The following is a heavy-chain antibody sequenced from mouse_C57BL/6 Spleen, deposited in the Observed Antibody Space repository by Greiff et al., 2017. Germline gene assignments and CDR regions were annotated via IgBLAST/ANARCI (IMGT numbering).Heavy chain of an antibody. CDR3: ARGSYSYYFDY. Sequence: EVKLVESGPGMVKPSQSLSLTCTVTGYSITSGYDWHWIRHFPGNKLEWMGYISYSGSTNYNPSLKSRISITHDTSKNHFFLKLNSVTTEDTATYYCARGSYSYYFDYWGQGTTLTVSS. V-gene: IGHV3-1*01. D-gene: IGHD1-1*01. CDR2: ISYSGST. CDR1: GYSITSGYD. J-gene: IGHJ2*01.